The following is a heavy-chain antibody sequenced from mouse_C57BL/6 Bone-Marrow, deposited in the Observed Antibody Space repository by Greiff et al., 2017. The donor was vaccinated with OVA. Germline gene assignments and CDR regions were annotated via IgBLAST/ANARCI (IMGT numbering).Heavy chain of an antibody. V-gene: IGHV1-20*01. CDR1: GYSFTGYF. CDR3: ARYYDYDVGGYAMDY. CDR2: INPYNGDT. Sequence: EVKLVESGPELVKPGDSVKISCKASGYSFTGYFMNWVMQSHGKSLEWIGRINPYNGDTFYNQKFKGKATLTVDKSSSTAHMELRSLTSEDSAVYYCARYYDYDVGGYAMDYWGQGTSVTVSS. D-gene: IGHD2-4*01. J-gene: IGHJ4*01.